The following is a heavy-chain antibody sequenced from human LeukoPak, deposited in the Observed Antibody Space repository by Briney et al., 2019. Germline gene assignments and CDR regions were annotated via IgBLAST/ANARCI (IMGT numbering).Heavy chain of an antibody. D-gene: IGHD3-16*01. V-gene: IGHV3-13*01. CDR3: ARGIDGRGESSFDY. J-gene: IGHJ4*02. Sequence: GGSLRLSCAASGFTFSSYDMHWVRQATGKGLEWVSAIGTAGDTYYPGSVKGRFTISRENAKNSLYLQMNSLRAGDTAVYYCARGIDGRGESSFDYWGQGTLVTVSS. CDR1: GFTFSSYD. CDR2: IGTAGDT.